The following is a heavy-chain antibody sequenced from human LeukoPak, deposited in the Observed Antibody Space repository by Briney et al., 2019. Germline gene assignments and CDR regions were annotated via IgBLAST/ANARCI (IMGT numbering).Heavy chain of an antibody. V-gene: IGHV4-34*01. J-gene: IGHJ4*02. CDR2: INHSGST. D-gene: IGHD3-16*01. CDR3: ASYVWGSYFFDY. Sequence: PSETLSLTCAVYGGSFSGYYWSWIRQPPGKGLEWIGEINHSGSTNYNPSLKSRVTISVDTSKNQFSLKLSSVTAADTAVYYCASYVWGSYFFDYWGQGTLVTVSS. CDR1: GGSFSGYY.